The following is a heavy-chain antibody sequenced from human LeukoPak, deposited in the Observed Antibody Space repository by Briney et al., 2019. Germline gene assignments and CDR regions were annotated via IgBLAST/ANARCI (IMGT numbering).Heavy chain of an antibody. CDR1: GYTFTSYD. Sequence: ASVKVSCKASGYTFTSYDINWVRQATGQGLEWMGWMNPNSGNTGYAQKFQGRVTMTRNTSISTAYMELGSLRSEDTAVYYCARRGRIAAAGRVNWFDPWGQGTLVTVSS. D-gene: IGHD6-13*01. CDR3: ARRGRIAAAGRVNWFDP. CDR2: MNPNSGNT. J-gene: IGHJ5*02. V-gene: IGHV1-8*01.